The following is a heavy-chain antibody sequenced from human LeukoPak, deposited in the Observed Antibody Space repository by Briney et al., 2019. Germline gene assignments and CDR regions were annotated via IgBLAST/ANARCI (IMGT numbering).Heavy chain of an antibody. D-gene: IGHD6-13*01. CDR3: ASSGRRYSSSWSALTDY. V-gene: IGHV3-21*01. CDR2: ISSSSSYI. CDR1: GFTFSSYS. Sequence: PGGSLRLSCAASGFTFSSYSMNWVRQAPGKGLEWVSSISSSSSYICYADSVKGRFTISRDNAKNSLYLQMNSLRAEDTAVYYCASSGRRYSSSWSALTDYWGQGTLVTVSS. J-gene: IGHJ4*02.